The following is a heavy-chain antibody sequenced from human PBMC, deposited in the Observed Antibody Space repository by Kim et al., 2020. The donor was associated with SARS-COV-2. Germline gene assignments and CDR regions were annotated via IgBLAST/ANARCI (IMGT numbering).Heavy chain of an antibody. J-gene: IGHJ6*02. CDR3: ARVPYFYDSRLPPFIDYYGMDL. CDR1: GFTFSNYG. D-gene: IGHD3-22*01. CDR2: IWYDGSNK. V-gene: IGHV3-33*01. Sequence: GGSLRLSCAASGFTFSNYGMHWVRQAPGKGLEWVAVIWYDGSNKYYADSVKGRFTISRDNSKNTLYRQMNSLRAGDTAVYYCARVPYFYDSRLPPFIDYYGMDLWGQGTTLTVSS.